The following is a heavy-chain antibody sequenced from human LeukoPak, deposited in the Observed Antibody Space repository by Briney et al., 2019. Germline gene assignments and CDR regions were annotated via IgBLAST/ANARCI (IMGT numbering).Heavy chain of an antibody. V-gene: IGHV4-59*01. D-gene: IGHD3-10*01. CDR1: GGSISSYY. CDR3: ARNHGSGRGEWFDP. J-gene: IGHJ5*02. CDR2: IYYSGST. Sequence: SETLSLTCTVSGGSISSYYWSWIRQPPGKGLEWIGYIYYSGSTEYNPSLKSRVTISVDTSKNQFSLKMSSVTAADTAVYYCARNHGSGRGEWFDPWGQGTLVTVSS.